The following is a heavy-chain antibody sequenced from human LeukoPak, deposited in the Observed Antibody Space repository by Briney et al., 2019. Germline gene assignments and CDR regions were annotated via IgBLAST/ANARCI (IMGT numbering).Heavy chain of an antibody. CDR1: GGSISSGGYY. V-gene: IGHV4-31*03. D-gene: IGHD3-10*01. CDR2: IYYSGST. Sequence: SETLSLTCTVSGGSISSGGYYWSWIRQHPGKGLEWIGYIYYSGSTYYNPSLKSRVTISVDTSKNQFSLKLSSVTAADTAVYCCANYGSGSYRFDPWGQGTLVTVSS. CDR3: ANYGSGSYRFDP. J-gene: IGHJ5*02.